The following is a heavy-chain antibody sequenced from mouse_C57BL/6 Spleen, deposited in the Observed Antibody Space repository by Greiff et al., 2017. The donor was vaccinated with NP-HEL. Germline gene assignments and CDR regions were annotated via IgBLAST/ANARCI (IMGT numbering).Heavy chain of an antibody. D-gene: IGHD1-1*01. CDR3: ARWVLRGGYAMDY. CDR1: GYTFTSYW. Sequence: QVQLQQPGAELVMPGASVKLSCKASGYTFTSYWMHWVKLRPGQGLEWIGEIDPSDSYTNYNQKFKGKSTLTVDKSSSTAYMQLSSLTSEDSAVYYCARWVLRGGYAMDYWGQGTSVTVSS. V-gene: IGHV1-69*01. CDR2: IDPSDSYT. J-gene: IGHJ4*01.